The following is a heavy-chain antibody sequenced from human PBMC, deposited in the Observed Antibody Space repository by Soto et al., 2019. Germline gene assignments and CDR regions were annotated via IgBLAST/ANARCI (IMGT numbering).Heavy chain of an antibody. CDR2: IIGSGGNT. CDR3: ANIGGSGIYYNGY. V-gene: IGHV3-23*01. D-gene: IGHD3-10*01. Sequence: GGSLRLSCAASGFTFSSYTMSWVRQAPGKGLEWVSAIIGSGGNTYYADSVKGRFTISRDNSKNMVYLQMNSLRAEDTAVYYCANIGGSGIYYNGYWGQGT. CDR1: GFTFSSYT. J-gene: IGHJ4*02.